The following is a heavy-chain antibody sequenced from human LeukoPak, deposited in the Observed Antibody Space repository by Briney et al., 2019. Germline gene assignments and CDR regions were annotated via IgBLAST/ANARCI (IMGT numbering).Heavy chain of an antibody. CDR1: GFTFSNAW. CDR2: MKSKTDSGTT. Sequence: GGSLRLTCAASGFTFSNAWMSGAREAPGKGLECVGRMKSKTDSGTTDYAAPVKGRFTISRDDSKNTLYLKMNSLKTEDTAVYYCTTEAYDYGDYDYYYYMDVWGKGTTVTVS. CDR3: TTEAYDYGDYDYYYYMDV. D-gene: IGHD4-17*01. J-gene: IGHJ6*03. V-gene: IGHV3-15*01.